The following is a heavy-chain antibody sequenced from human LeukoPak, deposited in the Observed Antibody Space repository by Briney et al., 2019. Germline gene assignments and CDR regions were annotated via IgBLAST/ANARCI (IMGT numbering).Heavy chain of an antibody. J-gene: IGHJ3*02. CDR2: MNPNSGNT. Sequence: ASVKVPCKASGYTFTSYDINWVRQATGQGLEWMGWMNPNSGNTGYAQKFQGRVTITRNTSISTAYMELSSLRSEDTAVYYCARLSPQDAFDIWGQGTMVTVSS. CDR3: ARLSPQDAFDI. D-gene: IGHD3-16*02. V-gene: IGHV1-8*03. CDR1: GYTFTSYD.